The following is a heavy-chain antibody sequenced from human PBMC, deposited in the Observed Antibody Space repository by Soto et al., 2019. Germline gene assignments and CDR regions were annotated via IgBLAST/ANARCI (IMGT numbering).Heavy chain of an antibody. Sequence: GGSLRLSCAASGFTFTNYAMHWVRQAPGKGLEWVAVISYDGTNKYYADSVKGRFTISRDNSKNTLYLQMNSLRAEDTAVYYCARDPGTAPVTITMIVVVMGFDYWGQGTLVTVSS. CDR3: ARDPGTAPVTITMIVVVMGFDY. V-gene: IGHV3-30-3*01. CDR1: GFTFTNYA. CDR2: ISYDGTNK. D-gene: IGHD3-22*01. J-gene: IGHJ4*02.